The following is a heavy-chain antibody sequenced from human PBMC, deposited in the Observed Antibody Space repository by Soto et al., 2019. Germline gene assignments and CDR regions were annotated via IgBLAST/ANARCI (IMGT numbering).Heavy chain of an antibody. V-gene: IGHV1-69*13. Sequence: SVKVSCKASGVTFSTYGVSWVRQAPVQGLEWMGGIIRIFGTAKYARKFQGRVTVSADESTRTAYMELSSLRSEDTAVYYCARALGMSYFDFWGQGTLVTVSS. J-gene: IGHJ4*02. CDR1: GVTFSTYG. CDR3: ARALGMSYFDF. CDR2: IIRIFGTA.